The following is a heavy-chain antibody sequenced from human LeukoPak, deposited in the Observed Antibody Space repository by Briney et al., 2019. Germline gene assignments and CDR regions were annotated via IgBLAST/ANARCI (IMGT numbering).Heavy chain of an antibody. CDR1: GGSISSSSYY. CDR3: ARHLAELAYCGGDCYSNYFDY. D-gene: IGHD2-21*02. CDR2: IYYSGST. Sequence: SETLSLTCTVSGGSISSSSYYWGWIRQPPGKGLEWIGGIYYSGSTYYNPSLKSRVTISVDTSKNQFSLKLSSVTAADTAVYYCARHLAELAYCGGDCYSNYFDYWGQGTLVTVSS. V-gene: IGHV4-39*01. J-gene: IGHJ4*02.